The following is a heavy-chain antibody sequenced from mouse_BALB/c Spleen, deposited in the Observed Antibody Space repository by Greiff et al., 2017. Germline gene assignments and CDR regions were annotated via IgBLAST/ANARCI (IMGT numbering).Heavy chain of an antibody. CDR1: GYTFSSYW. V-gene: IGHV1-9*01. D-gene: IGHD2-4*01. Sequence: VQRVESGAELMKPGASVKISCKATGYTFSSYWIEWVKQRPGHGLEWIGEILPGSGSTNYNEKFKGKATFTADTSSNTAYMQLSSLTSEDSAVYYCAIYYDYDVGFAYWGQGTLVTVSA. J-gene: IGHJ3*01. CDR2: ILPGSGST. CDR3: AIYYDYDVGFAY.